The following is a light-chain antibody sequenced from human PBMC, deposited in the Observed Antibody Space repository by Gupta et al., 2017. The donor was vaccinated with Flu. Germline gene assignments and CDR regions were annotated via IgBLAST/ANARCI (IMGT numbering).Light chain of an antibody. V-gene: IGLV3-21*02. Sequence: SYVLTQPPSVSVAPGQTARTTCGGNNIGTKNVHWYQQKPGQAPVVVVYDDSGRPSGIPERFSGTNYGNTATLTISRVGAGDEADYYCQVWDTSSDPWVFGGGTKLTVL. J-gene: IGLJ3*02. CDR2: DDS. CDR1: NIGTKN. CDR3: QVWDTSSDPWV.